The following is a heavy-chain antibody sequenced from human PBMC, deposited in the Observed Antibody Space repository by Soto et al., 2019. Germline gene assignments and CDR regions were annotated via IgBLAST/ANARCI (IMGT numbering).Heavy chain of an antibody. CDR1: GFIFSDHY. J-gene: IGHJ4*02. CDR2: TRNTAKSFTT. D-gene: IGHD3-10*01. V-gene: IGHV3-72*01. Sequence: EVQLVESGGGLVQPGWSLRLSCAASGFIFSDHYMDWVRQAPGKGLEWVGRTRNTAKSFTTEYAASVKGRFTISRDDSKRSLYLQMNSLKTEDTAVYHCVRVSGSTEGCTFANWGKGTLVTVSS. CDR3: VRVSGSTEGCTFAN.